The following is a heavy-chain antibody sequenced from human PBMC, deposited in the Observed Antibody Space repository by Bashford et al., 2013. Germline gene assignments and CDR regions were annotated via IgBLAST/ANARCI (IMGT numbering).Heavy chain of an antibody. J-gene: IGHJ4*02. V-gene: IGHV3-30*04. CDR3: ARDKGTDTAMATLDY. D-gene: IGHD5-18*01. Sequence: VRQAPGKGLEWVAVISYDGSAKYYADYVKGRFTISRDNSKNTLSVQLNSLRAEDTAVYYCARDKGTDTAMATLDYWGQGTLVTVSS. CDR2: ISYDGSAK.